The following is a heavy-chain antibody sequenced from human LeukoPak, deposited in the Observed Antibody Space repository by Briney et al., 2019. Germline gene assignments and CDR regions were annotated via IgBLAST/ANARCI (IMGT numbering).Heavy chain of an antibody. CDR2: IYHSGST. CDR1: GYSISSGYY. J-gene: IGHJ6*03. CDR3: ARDPWGYSGYDRPYYYYYMDV. V-gene: IGHV4-38-2*02. Sequence: SETLSLTCTVSGYSISSGYYWGWIRPPPGKGLEWIGSIYHSGSTYYNPSLKSRVTISVDTSKNQFSLKLSSVTAADTAVYYCARDPWGYSGYDRPYYYYYMDVWGKGTTVTISS. D-gene: IGHD5-12*01.